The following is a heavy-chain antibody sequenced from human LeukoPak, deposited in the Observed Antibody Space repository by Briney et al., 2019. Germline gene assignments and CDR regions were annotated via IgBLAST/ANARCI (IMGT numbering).Heavy chain of an antibody. Sequence: GGSLRLSCAASGFTFDAYAMHWVRQAPGKGLEWVSGISWNSGSIGYAGSVKGRFTISRDNAKNSLYLQMNSLRAEDTALYYCAKGTLGSGWKPFDYWGQGTLVTVSS. D-gene: IGHD6-19*01. CDR3: AKGTLGSGWKPFDY. J-gene: IGHJ4*02. CDR1: GFTFDAYA. V-gene: IGHV3-9*01. CDR2: ISWNSGSI.